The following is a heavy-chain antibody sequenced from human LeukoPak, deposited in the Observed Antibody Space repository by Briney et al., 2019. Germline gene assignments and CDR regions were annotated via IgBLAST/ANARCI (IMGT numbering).Heavy chain of an antibody. CDR1: GYTFTSYY. D-gene: IGHD3-10*01. V-gene: IGHV1-46*01. CDR3: ARSDLYYGSAYYFDY. Sequence: AASVKVSCKASGYTFTSYYMHWVRQAPGQGLEWMGIINPSGGSTSYAQKFQGRVTMTRDTSISTAYMELSRLRSDDTAVYYCARSDLYYGSAYYFDYWGPGTLVTVSS. J-gene: IGHJ4*02. CDR2: INPSGGST.